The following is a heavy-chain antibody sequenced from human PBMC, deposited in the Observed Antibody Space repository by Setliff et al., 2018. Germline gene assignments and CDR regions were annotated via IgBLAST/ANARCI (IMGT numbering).Heavy chain of an antibody. J-gene: IGHJ6*04. Sequence: SETLSLTCAVYGGSFSGYYWSWIRQPPGKGLEWIGEINHSGSTNYNPSLKSRVTISVDTSKNQFSLNLVSLTAADTAVYYCARAKTRILGVWGKGTTVTVSS. CDR1: GGSFSGYY. CDR2: INHSGST. D-gene: IGHD2-15*01. CDR3: ARAKTRILGV. V-gene: IGHV4-34*01.